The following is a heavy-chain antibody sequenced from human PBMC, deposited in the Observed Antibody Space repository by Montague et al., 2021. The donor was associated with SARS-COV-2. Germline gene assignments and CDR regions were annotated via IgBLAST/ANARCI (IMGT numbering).Heavy chain of an antibody. CDR3: VREGSGWFFDY. D-gene: IGHD2-15*01. Sequence: SSYSGGITNYADSVRGRFTVSRDFAKNSLYLQMNSLRAEDTAVYYRVREGSGWFFDYWGQGALAPSPQ. CDR2: SSYSGGIT. V-gene: IGHV3-48*03. J-gene: IGHJ4*02.